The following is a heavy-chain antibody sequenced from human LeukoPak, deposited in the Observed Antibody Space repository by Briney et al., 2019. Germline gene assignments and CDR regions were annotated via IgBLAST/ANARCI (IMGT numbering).Heavy chain of an antibody. CDR2: IYYSGST. CDR3: ARLFHPALSGNYPFDY. CDR1: GGSINSYY. J-gene: IGHJ4*02. Sequence: SETLSLTCTVSGGSINSYYWSWIRQPPGEGLAWIAYIYYSGSTSYNPSLKSRVTISVDTSKNQFSLKLNSVTAADTAMYYCARLFHPALSGNYPFDYWGQGTLVTVSS. D-gene: IGHD1-26*01. V-gene: IGHV4-59*01.